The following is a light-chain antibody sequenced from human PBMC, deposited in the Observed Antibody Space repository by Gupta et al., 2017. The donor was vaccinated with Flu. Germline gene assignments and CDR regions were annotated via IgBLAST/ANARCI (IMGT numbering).Light chain of an antibody. CDR2: EVT. CDR1: SSDVGYLDY. CDR3: CSYTNTGTRG. J-gene: IGLJ2*01. V-gene: IGLV2-14*01. Sequence: QSALTQPASVSGSPGQSITISCTGTSSDVGYLDYVSWYQHHPGKAPKLLISEVTNRPSGVSRRFSGSKSGNTASLTMFGLQPEDEADYYCCSYTNTGTRGFGGGTKLTVL.